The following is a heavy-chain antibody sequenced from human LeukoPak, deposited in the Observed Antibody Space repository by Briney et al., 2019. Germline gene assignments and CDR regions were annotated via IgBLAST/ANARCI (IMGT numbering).Heavy chain of an antibody. CDR3: ARNEGIAAAGPYYYYYGMDV. J-gene: IGHJ6*02. CDR1: GGTFSSYA. CDR2: IIPILGIA. Sequence: SVKVSCKASGGTFSSYAISWVRQAPGQGLEWMGRIIPILGIANNAQKFQGRVTITADKSTSTAYMELSSLRSEDTAVYYCARNEGIAAAGPYYYYYGMDVWGQGTTVTVSS. V-gene: IGHV1-69*04. D-gene: IGHD6-13*01.